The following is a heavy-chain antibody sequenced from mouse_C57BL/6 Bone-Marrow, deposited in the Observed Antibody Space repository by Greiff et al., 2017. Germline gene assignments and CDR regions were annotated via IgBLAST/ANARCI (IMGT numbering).Heavy chain of an antibody. CDR1: GYTFTDYE. V-gene: IGHV1-15*01. Sequence: VQLKESGAELVRPGASVTLSCKASGYTFTDYELHWVKQTPVHGLEWIGAIDPETGGTAYNQKFKGKAILTADKSSSTAYMELRSLTSEDSAVYYCTRGARRDPTWFAYWGQGTLVTVSA. CDR2: IDPETGGT. J-gene: IGHJ3*01. D-gene: IGHD3-3*01. CDR3: TRGARRDPTWFAY.